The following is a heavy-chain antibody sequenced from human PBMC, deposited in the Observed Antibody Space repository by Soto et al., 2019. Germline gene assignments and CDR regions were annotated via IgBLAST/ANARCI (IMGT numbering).Heavy chain of an antibody. CDR1: GCTFSNYA. J-gene: IGHJ6*02. V-gene: IGHV3-23*01. D-gene: IGHD6-19*01. CDR3: ARTESSGWSTRYGMDV. Sequence: PGGSLRLSCAASGCTFSNYAMTWVRQAPGKGLEWVAGISGSGDNTYHADSVKGRFTISRDNSRKKLYLQMNSLRAEDTAVYYCARTESSGWSTRYGMDVWGQGTTVTVSS. CDR2: ISGSGDNT.